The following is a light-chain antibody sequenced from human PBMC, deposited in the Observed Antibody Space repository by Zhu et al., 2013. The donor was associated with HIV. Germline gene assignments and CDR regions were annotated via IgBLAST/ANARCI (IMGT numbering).Light chain of an antibody. CDR1: TSNIGNNF. CDR2: RNN. J-gene: IGLJ2*01. CDR3: ALWDDSLSGPVV. V-gene: IGLV1-47*01. Sequence: QSVLTQPPSTSGTPGQRITIFCSGSTSNIGNNFVCWYQQFPGTAPRLIIYRNNHRVSGIADRFSASLSGTSASLTISGLRSEDEADYYCALWDDSLSGPVVFGGGTQLTVL.